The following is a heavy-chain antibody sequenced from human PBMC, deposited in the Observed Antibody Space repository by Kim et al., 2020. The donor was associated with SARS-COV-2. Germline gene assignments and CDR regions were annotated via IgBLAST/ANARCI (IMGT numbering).Heavy chain of an antibody. Sequence: TDYSQKFQGRLTIARDTSASTAYMELSGLTSEDTGIYYCARERSGWYYFDYWGQGTLVTVSS. D-gene: IGHD6-19*01. CDR2: T. V-gene: IGHV1-3*01. J-gene: IGHJ4*02. CDR3: ARERSGWYYFDY.